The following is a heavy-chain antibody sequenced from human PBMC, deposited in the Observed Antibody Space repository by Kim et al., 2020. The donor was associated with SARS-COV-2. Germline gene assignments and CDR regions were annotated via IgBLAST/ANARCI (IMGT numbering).Heavy chain of an antibody. CDR3: ANNRGDCGGDCPLYYYMDV. J-gene: IGHJ6*03. V-gene: IGHV3-23*01. CDR2: ISGSGGST. CDR1: GFTFSSYA. Sequence: GGSLRLSCAASGFTFSSYAMSWVRQAPGKGLEWVSAISGSGGSTYYADSVKGRFTISRDNSKNTLYLQMNSLRAEDTAVYYCANNRGDCGGDCPLYYYMDVWGKGTTVTVSS. D-gene: IGHD2-21*01.